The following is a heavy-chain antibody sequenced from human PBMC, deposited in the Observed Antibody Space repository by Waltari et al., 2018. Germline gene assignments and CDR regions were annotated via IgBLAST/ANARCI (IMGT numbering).Heavy chain of an antibody. D-gene: IGHD6-13*01. CDR2: INPNSGGT. V-gene: IGHV1-2*06. CDR3: AREGAAVSFDY. CDR1: GYTCTGYY. J-gene: IGHJ4*02. Sequence: QVQLVQSGAEVKKPGASVKVSCKASGYTCTGYYLHSVQQAPGHGLEWRGRINPNSGGTNYAQKLQGRVTMTRDTSISTAYMELSRMRSDDTAVYYCAREGAAVSFDYWGQGTLVTVSS.